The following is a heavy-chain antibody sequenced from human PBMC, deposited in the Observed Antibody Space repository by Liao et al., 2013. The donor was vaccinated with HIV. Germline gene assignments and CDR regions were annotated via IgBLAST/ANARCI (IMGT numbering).Heavy chain of an antibody. J-gene: IGHJ6*03. Sequence: QGQLQESGPGLVKPSQTLSLTCTVSGGSISSAGYYWSWIRQPPGQGLEWIGYIYYSGNTYYNPSLKSRVTISLDTSKNQFSLNLSSVTAADTAVYYCARVPRXYGSGSRYYLDVWGKGTTVTVSS. CDR2: IYYSGNT. V-gene: IGHV4-30-4*08. CDR3: ARVPRXYGSGSRYYLDV. D-gene: IGHD3-10*01. CDR1: GGSISSAGYY.